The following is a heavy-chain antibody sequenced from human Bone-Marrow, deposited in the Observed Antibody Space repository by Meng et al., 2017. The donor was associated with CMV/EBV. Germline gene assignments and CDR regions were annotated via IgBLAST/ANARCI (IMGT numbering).Heavy chain of an antibody. J-gene: IGHJ4*02. Sequence: SETLSLTCTVSGASISSSPYHWGWIRQPPGKGLEWIGSIHNSGSTYYNPSLRSRVTVSVDTSKNQFSLKLTSVTAADTAVYYCVRDRLYCSSPNCYIIWVQGTLVTVSS. V-gene: IGHV4-39*07. CDR3: VRDRLYCSSPNCYII. CDR1: GASISSSPYH. D-gene: IGHD2-2*02. CDR2: IHNSGST.